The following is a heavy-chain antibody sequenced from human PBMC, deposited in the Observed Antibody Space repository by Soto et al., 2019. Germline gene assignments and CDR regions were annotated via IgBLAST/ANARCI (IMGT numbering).Heavy chain of an antibody. V-gene: IGHV4-61*01. CDR1: GGSVSSGTYY. CDR3: ARERTGDPTFFEY. D-gene: IGHD1-1*01. J-gene: IGHJ4*02. Sequence: SETLSLTCSVSGGSVSSGTYYWSWIRQPPGKGLEWIGFIYYSGSTDYNPSLKSRVTISVDTSKNQFSLRLSSVTAADTALYYCARERTGDPTFFEYWGQGTLVTVSS. CDR2: IYYSGST.